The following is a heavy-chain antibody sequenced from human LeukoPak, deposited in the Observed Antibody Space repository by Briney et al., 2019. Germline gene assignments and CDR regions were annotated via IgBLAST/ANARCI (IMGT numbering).Heavy chain of an antibody. D-gene: IGHD3-22*01. CDR1: GGSFSGYY. Sequence: PSETLSLTCAVYGGSFSGYYWSWIRQPPGKGLEWIGEINHSGSTNYNPSLKSRVTISVDTSKNQFSLKLSSVTAADTAVYYCARGGLSTYYYDSSGYVYFDYWGQGTLVTVSS. V-gene: IGHV4-34*01. CDR2: INHSGST. CDR3: ARGGLSTYYYDSSGYVYFDY. J-gene: IGHJ4*02.